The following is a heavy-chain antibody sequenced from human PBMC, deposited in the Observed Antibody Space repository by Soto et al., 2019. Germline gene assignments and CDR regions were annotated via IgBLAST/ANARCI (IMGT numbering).Heavy chain of an antibody. CDR2: IWYNGSNK. V-gene: IGHV3-33*01. CDR3: ARVWEDIAARPPGYYYYYGMDV. Sequence: QVQLVESGGGVVQPGRSLRLSCAASGFTFSSYGMHWVRQAPGKGLEWVAVIWYNGSNKYYADSVKGRFTISRDNSKNTLYLQMNRLRAEDTAVYYCARVWEDIAARPPGYYYYYGMDVWGQGTTVTVSS. D-gene: IGHD6-6*01. CDR1: GFTFSSYG. J-gene: IGHJ6*02.